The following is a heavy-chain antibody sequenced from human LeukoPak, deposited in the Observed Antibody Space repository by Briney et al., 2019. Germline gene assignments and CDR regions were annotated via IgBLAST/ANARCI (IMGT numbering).Heavy chain of an antibody. J-gene: IGHJ4*02. V-gene: IGHV3-30*18. CDR3: AKDLDSSGYSY. D-gene: IGHD3-22*01. CDR1: GLTFSSYG. Sequence: PGRSLRPSCAASGLTFSSYGMHWVRQAPGKGLEWVAVILNDGTRKYYAESVKGRFTISRDNSKNTLYLQMNSLRVEDTAVYYCAKDLDSSGYSYWGQGTLVSVSS. CDR2: ILNDGTRK.